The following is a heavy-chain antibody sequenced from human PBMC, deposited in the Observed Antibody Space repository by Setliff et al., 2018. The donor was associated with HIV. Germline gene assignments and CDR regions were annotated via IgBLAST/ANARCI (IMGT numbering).Heavy chain of an antibody. CDR1: GFTFSGAE. CDR2: IRSKADKYAT. D-gene: IGHD6-19*01. V-gene: IGHV3-73*01. CDR3: LLPCTSGWHNWADP. J-gene: IGHJ5*02. Sequence: SCAASGFTFSGAEIHWVRQAAGKGLEWVGRIRSKADKYATDYGASAKGRFIISRDDSKKTAYLQMNTLRAEDTAMYYCLLPCTSGWHNWADPWGQGTLVTVSS.